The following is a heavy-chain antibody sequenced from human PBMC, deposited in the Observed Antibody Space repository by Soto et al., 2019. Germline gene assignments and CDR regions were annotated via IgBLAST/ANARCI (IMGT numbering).Heavy chain of an antibody. D-gene: IGHD2-15*01. J-gene: IGHJ6*04. CDR3: AKDRGAARPGKRYCSGGSCLGPLYPADV. V-gene: IGHV3-23*01. Sequence: GGSLRLSCAASGFTFSSYAMSWVRQALGKGLEWVSAISGSGGSTYYADSVKGRFTISRDNSKNTLYLQMNSLRAEDTAVYYCAKDRGAARPGKRYCSGGSCLGPLYPADVWGKGTTVTVSS. CDR1: GFTFSSYA. CDR2: ISGSGGST.